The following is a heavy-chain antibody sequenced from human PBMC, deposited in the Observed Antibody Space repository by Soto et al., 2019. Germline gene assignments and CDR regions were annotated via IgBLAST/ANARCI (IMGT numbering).Heavy chain of an antibody. J-gene: IGHJ4*02. Sequence: QVQLQQWGAGLWKPSETLSLTCAVYGGSFSGYYWSWIRQPPGKGLEWIGEINHSGSTNYNPSLKSRVTISVDTSKNQFSLKLSSVTAADTAVYYCANLVGATTGADYWGQGTLVTVSS. D-gene: IGHD1-26*01. CDR3: ANLVGATTGADY. V-gene: IGHV4-34*01. CDR1: GGSFSGYY. CDR2: INHSGST.